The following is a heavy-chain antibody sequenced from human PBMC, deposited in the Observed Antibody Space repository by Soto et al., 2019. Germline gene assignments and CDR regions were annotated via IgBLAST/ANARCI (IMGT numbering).Heavy chain of an antibody. CDR3: ARDPSLIPFFGVVIIGHYYYGRDV. CDR1: GYTFTSYY. D-gene: IGHD3-3*01. V-gene: IGHV1-46*01. J-gene: IGHJ6*02. CDR2: INPSGGST. Sequence: ASVKVSCKASGYTFTSYYMHWVRQAPGQGLEWMGIINPSGGSTSYAQKFQGRVTMTRDTSTSTVYMELSSLRSEDTAVYYCARDPSLIPFFGVVIIGHYYYGRDVWDQGTTVIFAS.